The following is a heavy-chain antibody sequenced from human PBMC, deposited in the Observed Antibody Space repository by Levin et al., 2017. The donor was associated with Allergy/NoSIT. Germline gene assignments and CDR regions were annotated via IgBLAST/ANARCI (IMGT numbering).Heavy chain of an antibody. CDR3: ARGHAVTTGDNWFDP. CDR2: MNPNSGNT. CDR1: GYTFGDYD. V-gene: IGHV1-8*01. D-gene: IGHD4-17*01. J-gene: IGHJ5*02. Sequence: ALVKVSCQASGYTFGDYDITWVRQATGQGLEWMGWMNPNSGNTGCAQKFQGRVTMTRDTSISTAYMELSSLTSDDTAVYYCARGHAVTTGDNWFDPWGQGTLVTVSS.